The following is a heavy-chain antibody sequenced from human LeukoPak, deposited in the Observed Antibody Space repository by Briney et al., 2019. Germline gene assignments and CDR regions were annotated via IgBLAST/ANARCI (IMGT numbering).Heavy chain of an antibody. V-gene: IGHV4-34*01. CDR3: AREGRWLQFYDFDY. J-gene: IGHJ4*02. CDR2: INHSGST. D-gene: IGHD5-24*01. CDR1: GGSFSGYY. Sequence: PSETLSLTCAVYGGSFSGYYWSWIRQPPGKGLEWIGEINHSGSTNYNPSLKSRVTISVDTSRNQFSLKLSSVTAADTAVYYCAREGRWLQFYDFDYWGQGTLVTVSS.